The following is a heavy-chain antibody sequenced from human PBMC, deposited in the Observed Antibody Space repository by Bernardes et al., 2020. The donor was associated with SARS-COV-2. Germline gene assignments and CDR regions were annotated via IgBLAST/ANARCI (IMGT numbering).Heavy chain of an antibody. J-gene: IGHJ3*02. CDR2: ISYSGST. CDR3: ARQGTTISTSRPIHPFDI. D-gene: IGHD4-4*01. CDR1: GDSISSRSYY. Sequence: SETLSLTCTVSGDSISSRSYYWGWIRQPPGKGLEWIGSISYSGSTYYNPSLKSRVTISVDTSKGQFSLHLSSVTATDTAVYFCARQGTTISTSRPIHPFDIWGQGTMVTVSS. V-gene: IGHV4-39*01.